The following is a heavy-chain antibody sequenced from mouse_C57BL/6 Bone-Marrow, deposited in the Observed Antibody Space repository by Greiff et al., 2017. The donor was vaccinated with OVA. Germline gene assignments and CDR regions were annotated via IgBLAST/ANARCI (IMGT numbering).Heavy chain of an antibody. CDR2: ISSGGDYI. D-gene: IGHD1-1*01. J-gene: IGHJ2*01. CDR3: TRESLGYYGSSLYYFDY. Sequence: EVQVVESGEGLVKPGGSLKLSCAASGFTFSSYAMSWVRQTPEKRLEWVAYISSGGDYIYYADTVKGRFTISRDNARNTLYLQMSSLKSEDTAMYYCTRESLGYYGSSLYYFDYWGQGTTLTVSS. CDR1: GFTFSSYA. V-gene: IGHV5-9-1*02.